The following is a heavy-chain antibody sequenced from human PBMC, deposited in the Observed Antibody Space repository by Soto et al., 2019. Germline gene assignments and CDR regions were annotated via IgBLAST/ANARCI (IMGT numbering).Heavy chain of an antibody. D-gene: IGHD3-10*01. CDR1: GFTFSSYG. V-gene: IGHV3-30*18. J-gene: IGHJ4*02. Sequence: GSLRLSCAASGFTFSSYGMHWVRQAPGKGLEWVTGILYDGSDKYYADSVKGRFTISRENSKNTLYLQMNSLRTEDSAVYYCAKAGGGFGDFVHHWGQGTPVTVSS. CDR2: ILYDGSDK. CDR3: AKAGGGFGDFVHH.